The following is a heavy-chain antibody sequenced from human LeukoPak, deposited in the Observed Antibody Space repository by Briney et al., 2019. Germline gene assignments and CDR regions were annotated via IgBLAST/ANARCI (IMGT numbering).Heavy chain of an antibody. Sequence: GGSLRLSCAASGFTVSSNYMSWVRQAPGKGLEWVSVIYSGGSTYYADSVKGRFTISRDNSKNTLYLQMNSLRAEDTAVYYCARRRAMVRGAFDIWGQGTMVTASS. V-gene: IGHV3-53*01. CDR2: IYSGGST. D-gene: IGHD5-18*01. J-gene: IGHJ3*02. CDR1: GFTVSSNY. CDR3: ARRRAMVRGAFDI.